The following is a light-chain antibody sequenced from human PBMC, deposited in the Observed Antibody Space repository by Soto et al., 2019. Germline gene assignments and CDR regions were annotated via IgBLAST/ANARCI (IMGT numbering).Light chain of an antibody. V-gene: IGKV3-15*01. CDR2: GAS. Sequence: EKVMTQSPVTLSVSPGDRATLSCRASQSVGSNLAWYQQKPGQAPRLLIYGASTRATGIPVRFSGSGSGTEFTLTISSLQSEDFAVYYCQHYNNWPPWTFGQGTKVDIK. CDR3: QHYNNWPPWT. CDR1: QSVGSN. J-gene: IGKJ1*01.